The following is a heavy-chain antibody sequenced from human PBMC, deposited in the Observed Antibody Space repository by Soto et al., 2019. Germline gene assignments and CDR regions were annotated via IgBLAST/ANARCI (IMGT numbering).Heavy chain of an antibody. CDR3: ARAVRTTVATPVKNWFDP. CDR2: IIPIFGTA. J-gene: IGHJ5*02. CDR1: GGTFSSYA. D-gene: IGHD4-17*01. Sequence: QVQLVQSGAEVKKPGSSVKVSCKASGGTFSSYAISWVRQAPGQGLEWMGGIIPIFGTANYAQKFQGRVTITADESTSTAYMELSSLRSEDTAVYYCARAVRTTVATPVKNWFDPWGQGTLVTVSS. V-gene: IGHV1-69*12.